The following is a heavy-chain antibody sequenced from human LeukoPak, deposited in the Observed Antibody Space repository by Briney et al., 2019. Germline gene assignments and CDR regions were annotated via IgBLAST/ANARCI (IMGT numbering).Heavy chain of an antibody. V-gene: IGHV3-33*01. CDR3: ASGRGYSYGELDY. CDR2: IWHDGSNK. D-gene: IGHD5-18*01. J-gene: IGHJ4*02. Sequence: GGSLRLSCAASGFTFSSFGMHWVRQAPGKGLEWVAVIWHDGSNKFYADSVKGRFTISRDNSKNTLYLQMNSLTAADAAVYFCASGRGYSYGELDYWGQGTLVTVSS. CDR1: GFTFSSFG.